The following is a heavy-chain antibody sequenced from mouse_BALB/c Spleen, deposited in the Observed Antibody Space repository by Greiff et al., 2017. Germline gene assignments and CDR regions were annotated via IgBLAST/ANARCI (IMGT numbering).Heavy chain of an antibody. D-gene: IGHD2-1*01. CDR3: AIYYGNYYAMDY. J-gene: IGHJ4*01. Sequence: QVHVKQSGAELAKPGASVKMSCKASGYTFTSYWMHWVKQRPGQGLEWIGYINPSTGYTEYNQKLKDKATLTADKSSSTAYMQLSSLISEDSAVYYCAIYYGNYYAMDYWGQGTSVTVSS. CDR1: GYTFTSYW. V-gene: IGHV1-7*01. CDR2: INPSTGYT.